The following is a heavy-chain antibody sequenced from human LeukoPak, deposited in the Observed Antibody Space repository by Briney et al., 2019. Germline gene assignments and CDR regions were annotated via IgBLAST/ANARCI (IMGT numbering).Heavy chain of an antibody. CDR2: ISYDGSNK. V-gene: IGHV3-30*18. Sequence: GGSLRLSCAASGFTFSSYGMHWVRQAPGKGLEWVAVISYDGSNKYYADSVKGRFTISRDNSKNTLYLQMNSLRAEDTAVYYCAKDRMATTIYEFDYWGQGTLVTVSS. CDR1: GFTFSSYG. CDR3: AKDRMATTIYEFDY. J-gene: IGHJ4*02. D-gene: IGHD5-24*01.